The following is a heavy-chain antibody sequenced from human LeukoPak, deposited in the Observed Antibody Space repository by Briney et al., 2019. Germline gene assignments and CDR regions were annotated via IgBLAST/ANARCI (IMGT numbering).Heavy chain of an antibody. Sequence: GGSLRLSCVASGFTFNNYNMNWARQAPGKGLEWVSYISISSSTIYYADSVKGRFTISRDNAMNSLYLQMNSLRDEDTAVYYCARGHFYGSGSNPDYWGQGTLVTVSS. CDR3: ARGHFYGSGSNPDY. CDR1: GFTFNNYN. D-gene: IGHD3-10*01. V-gene: IGHV3-48*02. CDR2: ISISSSTI. J-gene: IGHJ4*02.